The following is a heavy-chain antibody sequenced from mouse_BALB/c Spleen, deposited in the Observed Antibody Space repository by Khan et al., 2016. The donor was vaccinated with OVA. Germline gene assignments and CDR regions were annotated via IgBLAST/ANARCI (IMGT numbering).Heavy chain of an antibody. J-gene: IGHJ2*01. CDR3: ARIKKIVATYFDY. CDR1: GLNIKDTY. V-gene: IGHV1S81*02. CDR2: TNPTNGRT. D-gene: IGHD1-1*01. Sequence: QVQLKESGAELVKSGATVKLSCTASGLNIKDTYMHWLKQWPEQGLEWFAETNPTNGRTYYNEKFKSKVTLTVDKSSSTAYMLLSGPTFEDSAVYYCARIKKIVATYFDYWGQGTTLTVSS.